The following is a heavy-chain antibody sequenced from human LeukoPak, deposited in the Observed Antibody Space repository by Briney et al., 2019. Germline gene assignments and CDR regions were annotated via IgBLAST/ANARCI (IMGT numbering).Heavy chain of an antibody. CDR2: INPNSGGT. CDR1: GYTFTGYY. V-gene: IGHV1-2*02. D-gene: IGHD6-6*01. J-gene: IGHJ5*02. CDR3: AGDVVPLIAARVWFDP. Sequence: ASVKVSCKASGYTFTGYYMHWVRQAPGQGLEWMGWINPNSGGTNYAQKFQGRVTMTRDTSISTAYMELSRLRSDDTAVYYCAGDVVPLIAARVWFDPWGQGTLVTVSS.